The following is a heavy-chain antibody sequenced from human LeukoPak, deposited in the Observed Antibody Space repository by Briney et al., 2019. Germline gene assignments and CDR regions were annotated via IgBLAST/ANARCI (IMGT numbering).Heavy chain of an antibody. Sequence: GGSLRLSCAASGFNYSSYTMNWVRQAPGKGLEWVSIIYSGGDTYYAHSVKGRFTISRDSYKNTLFLQMNSLRAEDTAVYYCARVGPYYYGSGTLYYFDYWGQGTLVTVSS. J-gene: IGHJ4*02. CDR3: ARVGPYYYGSGTLYYFDY. CDR2: IYSGGDT. D-gene: IGHD3-10*01. V-gene: IGHV3-53*01. CDR1: GFNYSSYT.